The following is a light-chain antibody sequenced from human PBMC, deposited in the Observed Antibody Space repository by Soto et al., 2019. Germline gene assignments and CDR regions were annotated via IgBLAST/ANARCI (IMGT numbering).Light chain of an antibody. CDR1: SSDVGACTF. Sequence: QSALTQPASVSGSPGQSISISGTGTSSDVGACTFVSWYQQHPDKVPKLMIFDVSRRPSGVSDRFSGSKSGNTASLTISGLQPEDEADYYCSSYTSSSTHVFGSGTKLTVL. CDR2: DVS. J-gene: IGLJ1*01. CDR3: SSYTSSSTHV. V-gene: IGLV2-14*03.